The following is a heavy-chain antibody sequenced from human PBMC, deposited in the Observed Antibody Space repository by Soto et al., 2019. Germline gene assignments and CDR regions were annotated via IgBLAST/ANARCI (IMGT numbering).Heavy chain of an antibody. J-gene: IGHJ3*02. CDR2: ISWNSGSI. D-gene: IGHD6-19*01. CDR3: ARSSTRIAVAGTTAFDI. Sequence: GGSLRLSCAASGFTFDDYAMHWVRQAPGKGLEWVSGISWNSGSIGYADSVKGRFTISRDNAKNSLYLQMNSLTAEDTAVYYCARSSTRIAVAGTTAFDIWGQGTMVTVS. CDR1: GFTFDDYA. V-gene: IGHV3-9*01.